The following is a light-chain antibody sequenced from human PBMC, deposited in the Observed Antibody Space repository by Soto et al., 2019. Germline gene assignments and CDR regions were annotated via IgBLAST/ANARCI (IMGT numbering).Light chain of an antibody. CDR1: SYNLGSNT. Sequence: QSVLTQPPSASGTPGQRVTISFSGSSYNLGSNTVNWYQQLPGTAPKLLIYSNNQRPSGVPDRFSCSKSGTSASLAISGLQSEDEADYYCAALDDSLNGVVFSGGTKVTVL. J-gene: IGLJ2*01. CDR2: SNN. V-gene: IGLV1-44*01. CDR3: AALDDSLNGVV.